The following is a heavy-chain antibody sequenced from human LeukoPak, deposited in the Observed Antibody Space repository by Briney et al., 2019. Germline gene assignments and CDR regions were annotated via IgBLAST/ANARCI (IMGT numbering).Heavy chain of an antibody. CDR2: INSDGSST. CDR3: ARDTMVTAFDI. V-gene: IGHV3-74*01. Sequence: PGGSLRLSCAASGFTFSCYWMHGAREAPGGGLVWVSRINSDGSSTSYADSVKDRFTISRDNAKNTLYLQMNSLRAEDTAVYYCARDTMVTAFDIWGQGTMVTVSS. D-gene: IGHD5-18*01. J-gene: IGHJ3*02. CDR1: GFTFSCYW.